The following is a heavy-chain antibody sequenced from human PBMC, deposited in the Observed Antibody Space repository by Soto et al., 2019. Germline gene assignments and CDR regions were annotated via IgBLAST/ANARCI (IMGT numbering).Heavy chain of an antibody. CDR2: IKSKTDGGTT. CDR3: TTDRIPPYYDFWSGYYTYYYYGMDV. CDR1: GFTFSNAW. D-gene: IGHD3-3*01. V-gene: IGHV3-15*07. Sequence: GGSLRLSCAASGFTFSNAWMNWVRQAPGKGLEWVGRIKSKTDGGTTDYAAPVKGRFTISRDDSKNTLYLQMNSLKTEDTAVYYCTTDRIPPYYDFWSGYYTYYYYGMDVWGQGTTVTVSS. J-gene: IGHJ6*02.